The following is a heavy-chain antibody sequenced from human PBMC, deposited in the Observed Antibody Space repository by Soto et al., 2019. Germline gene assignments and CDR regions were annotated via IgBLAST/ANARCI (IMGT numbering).Heavy chain of an antibody. D-gene: IGHD6-13*01. J-gene: IGHJ5*02. CDR3: AGENIIAAAGTDP. Sequence: SETLSLTCTVSGGSISSGDYYWSWIRQPPGKGLEWIGYIYYSGSTYYNPSLKSRVTISVDTSKNQFSLKLSSVTAADTAVYYCAGENIIAAAGTDPWGQGTLVTVSS. V-gene: IGHV4-30-4*01. CDR1: GGSISSGDYY. CDR2: IYYSGST.